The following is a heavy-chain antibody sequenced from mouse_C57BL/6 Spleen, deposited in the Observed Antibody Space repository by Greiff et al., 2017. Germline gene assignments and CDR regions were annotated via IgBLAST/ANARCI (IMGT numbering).Heavy chain of an antibody. Sequence: QVQLQQSGAELVKPGASVKMSCKASGYTFTSYWITWVKQRPGQGLEWIGDIYPGSGSTNYNEKFKSKATLTVDTSSSTAYMQLSSLTSEDSAVYYCARGGDYGSSLYWYFDVWGTGTTVTVSS. CDR1: GYTFTSYW. CDR2: IYPGSGST. J-gene: IGHJ1*03. V-gene: IGHV1-55*01. D-gene: IGHD1-1*01. CDR3: ARGGDYGSSLYWYFDV.